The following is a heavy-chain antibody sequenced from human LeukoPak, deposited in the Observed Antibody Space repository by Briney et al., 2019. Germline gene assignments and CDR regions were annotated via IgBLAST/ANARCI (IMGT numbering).Heavy chain of an antibody. CDR2: ISGSAGST. CDR1: GFTFNSYV. Sequence: GGSLRLSCAASGFTFNSYVMSWVRQAPGKGLEWVSAISGSAGSTYYADSVKGRFTISRDNSKNTLFLHMNSLRAEDTAVYSCAKGYYGSGSYGWFDYWGQGTLVTVSS. D-gene: IGHD3-10*01. J-gene: IGHJ4*02. V-gene: IGHV3-23*01. CDR3: AKGYYGSGSYGWFDY.